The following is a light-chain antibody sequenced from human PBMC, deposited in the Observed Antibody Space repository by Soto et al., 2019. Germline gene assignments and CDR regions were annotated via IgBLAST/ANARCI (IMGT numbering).Light chain of an antibody. Sequence: DIQMTQSPSSLSASVGDIVTITCRASQSISSYLNWYHQKPGKAPKPLIYAASSLQSGVPSRFSGSGSGTDFTLTISSLQPEHFATYYCQQSYSTPHTSVQGTKVDIK. V-gene: IGKV1-39*01. CDR3: QQSYSTPHT. CDR2: AAS. J-gene: IGKJ1*01. CDR1: QSISSY.